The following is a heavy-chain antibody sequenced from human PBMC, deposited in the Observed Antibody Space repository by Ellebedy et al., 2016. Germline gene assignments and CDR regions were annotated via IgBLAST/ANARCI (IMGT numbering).Heavy chain of an antibody. CDR1: GFTFSLYG. V-gene: IGHV3-33*01. CDR2: IWDDGSHK. CDR3: ARHGSGSSSIDY. D-gene: IGHD6-6*01. J-gene: IGHJ4*02. Sequence: GESLKISXAASGFTFSLYGMHWVRQAPGKGLEWVAVIWDDGSHKYYRDSVKGRFTISRDNSTSTLYLQMNNLRAEDTAVYYCARHGSGSSSIDYWGEGTLVTVSS.